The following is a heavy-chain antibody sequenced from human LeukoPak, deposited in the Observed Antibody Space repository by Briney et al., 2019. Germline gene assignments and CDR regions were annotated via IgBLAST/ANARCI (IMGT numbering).Heavy chain of an antibody. CDR1: GFTFSNYE. Sequence: PGGSLRLSCEASGFTFSNYEINWVRQAPGKGLEWVSYISSSGSTIYYADSVKGRFNISRDNAKISLYMQMTRLRAEDTAVYYCVRLYGGKSHYWGQGTLVTVS. CDR3: VRLYGGKSHY. D-gene: IGHD4-23*01. J-gene: IGHJ4*02. V-gene: IGHV3-48*03. CDR2: ISSSGSTI.